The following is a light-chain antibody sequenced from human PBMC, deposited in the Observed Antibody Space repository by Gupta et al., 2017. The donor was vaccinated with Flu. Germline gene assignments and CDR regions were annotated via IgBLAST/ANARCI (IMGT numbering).Light chain of an antibody. Sequence: HSERDPLPYSSGTAGTRVTISCSVSSSNIGSITVNGYQQLPAMAPILLIYGNNQRPSGVPDRFSGSKSGTSASLAINGLQSEDEADYYCAAWDDSLNGHYVFGTGTKVTVL. CDR1: SSNIGSIT. V-gene: IGLV1-44*01. J-gene: IGLJ1*01. CDR3: AAWDDSLNGHYV. CDR2: GNN.